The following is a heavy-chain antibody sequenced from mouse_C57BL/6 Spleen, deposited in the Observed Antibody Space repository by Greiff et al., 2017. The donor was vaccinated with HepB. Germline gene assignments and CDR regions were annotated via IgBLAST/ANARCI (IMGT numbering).Heavy chain of an antibody. D-gene: IGHD2-10*02. V-gene: IGHV5-4*03. Sequence: EVNLVESGGGLVKPGGSLKLSCAASGFTFSSYAMSWVRQTPEKRLEWVATISDGGSYTYYPDNVKGRFTISRDNAKNNLYLQMSHLKSEDTAMYYCARGGYGNYLRGFDYWGQGTTLTVSS. J-gene: IGHJ2*01. CDR1: GFTFSSYA. CDR3: ARGGYGNYLRGFDY. CDR2: ISDGGSYT.